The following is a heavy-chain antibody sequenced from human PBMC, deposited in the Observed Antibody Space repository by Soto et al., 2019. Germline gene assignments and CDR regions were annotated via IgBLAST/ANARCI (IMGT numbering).Heavy chain of an antibody. CDR2: IYPGDSDT. D-gene: IGHD6-13*01. CDR3: ARTAAAGKYYYGVDV. J-gene: IGHJ6*02. Sequence: GESLKISCKGSGYSFTSYWIGWVRQMPGKGLEWMGIIYPGDSDTRYSPSFQGQVTISADKSISTAYLQWSSLKASGTAIYYCARTAAAGKYYYGVDVWGQGTTVTVSS. V-gene: IGHV5-51*01. CDR1: GYSFTSYW.